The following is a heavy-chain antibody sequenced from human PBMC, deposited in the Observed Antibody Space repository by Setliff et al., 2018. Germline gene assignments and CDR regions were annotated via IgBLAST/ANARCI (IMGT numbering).Heavy chain of an antibody. D-gene: IGHD5-12*01. CDR3: TRCFPFLSGYDRGAFDS. J-gene: IGHJ4*02. CDR1: GYIFNNYG. CDR2: ISGYNGDT. V-gene: IGHV1-18*01. Sequence: ASVKVSCKASGYIFNNYGISWVRQAPGQGLEWVGWISGYNGDTNYAQKFQGRVTMTTDRSTRTAYMELRSLISDDTAVYYCTRCFPFLSGYDRGAFDSWGQGTRVTVSS.